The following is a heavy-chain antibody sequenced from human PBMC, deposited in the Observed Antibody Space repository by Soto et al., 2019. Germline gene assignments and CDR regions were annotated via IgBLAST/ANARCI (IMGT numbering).Heavy chain of an antibody. CDR2: INPNSGDT. CDR3: ARALIGFLDWLPDNYYYGMDV. Sequence: ASVKVSCKVSGHSFTGHYMHWVRQAPGQGLEWMGWINPNSGDTNYARKFQGRVAMTRDTSIKTVYMELSSLRSDDTAVYYCARALIGFLDWLPDNYYYGMDVWGQGTTVTVSS. J-gene: IGHJ6*02. V-gene: IGHV1-2*02. CDR1: GHSFTGHY. D-gene: IGHD3-3*02.